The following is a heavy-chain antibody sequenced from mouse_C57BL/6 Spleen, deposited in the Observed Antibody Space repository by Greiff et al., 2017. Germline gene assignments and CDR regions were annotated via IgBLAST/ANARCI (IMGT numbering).Heavy chain of an antibody. CDR2: LEPSDSYT. J-gene: IGHJ3*01. CDR1: GYTFTSYW. CDR3: ARQGGDWFAY. Sequence: QVQLQQPGAELVMPGASVKLSCKASGYTFTSYWLHWVKQRPGQGLEWIGELEPSDSYTNYNQKFKGKSTLTVDKSSSTAYMQLSRLTSEDSAVYYCARQGGDWFAYGGQGTLVTVSA. V-gene: IGHV1-69*01.